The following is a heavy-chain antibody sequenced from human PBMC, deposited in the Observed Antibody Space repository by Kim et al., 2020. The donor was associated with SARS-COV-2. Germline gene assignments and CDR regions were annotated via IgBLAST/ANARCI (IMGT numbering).Heavy chain of an antibody. D-gene: IGHD6-19*01. CDR3: ARDLPEWDEALITVAGNGDDYYGMDV. V-gene: IGHV4-39*07. CDR2: IYYSGST. CDR1: GGSISSSSYY. J-gene: IGHJ6*02. Sequence: SETLSLTCTVSGGSISSSSYYWGWIRQPPGKGLEWIGSIYYSGSTYYNPSLKSRVTISVDTSKNQFSLKLSSVTAADTAVYYCARDLPEWDEALITVAGNGDDYYGMDVWGQGTTVTVSS.